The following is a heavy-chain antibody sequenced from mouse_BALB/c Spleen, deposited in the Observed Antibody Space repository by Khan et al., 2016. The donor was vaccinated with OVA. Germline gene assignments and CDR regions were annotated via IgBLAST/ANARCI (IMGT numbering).Heavy chain of an antibody. Sequence: VQLQQSGAELVRPGALVKLSCKPSGFNIKDYYIHWVKQRPEQGLEWIGWIDPENGDTIYDPRFQGKAIITADTSSNTAYLQLSSMASEDTSVYYCARSGYFAWFTYWGQGTLVTVSA. J-gene: IGHJ3*01. D-gene: IGHD1-1*01. CDR2: IDPENGDT. CDR3: ARSGYFAWFTY. CDR1: GFNIKDYY. V-gene: IGHV14-1*02.